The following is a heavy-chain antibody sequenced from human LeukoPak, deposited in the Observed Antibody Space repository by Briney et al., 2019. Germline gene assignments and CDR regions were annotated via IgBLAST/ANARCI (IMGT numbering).Heavy chain of an antibody. V-gene: IGHV1-46*01. Sequence: ASVTLSCKASGYTFTSYYMHWVRQAPGQGLEWMGIINPSGGSTSYAQKFQGRVTMTRDTSTSTVYMELSSLRSEDTAVYYCARGGGFTPASWYFDLWGRGTMATVSS. D-gene: IGHD2-15*01. J-gene: IGHJ2*01. CDR3: ARGGGFTPASWYFDL. CDR2: INPSGGST. CDR1: GYTFTSYY.